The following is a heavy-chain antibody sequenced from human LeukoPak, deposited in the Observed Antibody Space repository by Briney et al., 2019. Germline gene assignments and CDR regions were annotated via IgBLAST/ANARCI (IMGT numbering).Heavy chain of an antibody. V-gene: IGHV3-21*01. CDR3: AREDYYGSGSYQDY. J-gene: IGHJ4*02. CDR2: ISSSSSYI. D-gene: IGHD3-10*01. Sequence: GGSLRLSCAASGFTFSSYSMIWVRQAPGRGLEWVSSISSSSSYIYYADSVKGRFTISRDNAKNSLYLQMNSLRAEDTAVYYCAREDYYGSGSYQDYWGQGTLVTVSS. CDR1: GFTFSSYS.